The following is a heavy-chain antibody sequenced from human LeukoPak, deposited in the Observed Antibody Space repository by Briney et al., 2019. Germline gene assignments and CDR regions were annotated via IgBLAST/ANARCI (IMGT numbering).Heavy chain of an antibody. J-gene: IGHJ4*02. V-gene: IGHV3-23*01. CDR2: ISGSGGST. Sequence: GGSLRLSCAASGFTFSSYEMNWVRQAPGKGLEWVSGISGSGGSTYYADSVKGRFTISRDNSKNTLYLQMNSLGAEDTAVYYCAKGYCSSTSCYIDYWGQGTLVTVSS. CDR3: AKGYCSSTSCYIDY. CDR1: GFTFSSYE. D-gene: IGHD2-2*01.